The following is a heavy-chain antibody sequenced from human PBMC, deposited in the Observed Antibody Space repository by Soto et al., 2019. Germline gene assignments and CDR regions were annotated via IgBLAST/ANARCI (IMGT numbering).Heavy chain of an antibody. Sequence: GASVKVACKASGYTFTSYGISWVRQAPGQGLEWMGWISAYNGNTNYAQKLQGRVTMTTDTSTSTAYMELRSLRSDDTAVYHSARDRDVLRYFEWLLPDAFDIWGQGTMVTVSS. CDR1: GYTFTSYG. J-gene: IGHJ3*02. CDR3: ARDRDVLRYFEWLLPDAFDI. CDR2: ISAYNGNT. D-gene: IGHD3-9*01. V-gene: IGHV1-18*04.